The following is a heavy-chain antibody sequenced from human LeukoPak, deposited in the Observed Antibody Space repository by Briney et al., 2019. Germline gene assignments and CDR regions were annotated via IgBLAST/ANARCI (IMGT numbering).Heavy chain of an antibody. J-gene: IGHJ2*01. D-gene: IGHD6-13*01. CDR1: GGSINNYY. V-gene: IGHV4-59*01. CDR3: ARVRGIAAAADFDP. Sequence: SETLSLTCTVSGGSINNYYWSWIRQPPGKGLEWIGYSFYSGSTNYNPSLKSRVTLSVDTSKNQFSLKLRSVTAADTAVYYCARVRGIAAAADFDPWGRGTLVTVSS. CDR2: SFYSGST.